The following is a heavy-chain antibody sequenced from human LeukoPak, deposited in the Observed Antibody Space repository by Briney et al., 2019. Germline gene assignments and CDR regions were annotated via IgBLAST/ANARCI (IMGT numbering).Heavy chain of an antibody. CDR3: ARGYDSSAYYPFNY. D-gene: IGHD3-22*01. J-gene: IGHJ4*02. CDR2: ISDSGST. V-gene: IGHV4-59*11. Sequence: DPSETLSLTCVVSGGSLSTHHWSWIRQSPGRGLEWIGYISDSGSTNYNPSLKSRVTISVGTSKNQFSLMLSSVTAADTAVYYCARGYDSSAYYPFNYWGQGTLVTVSS. CDR1: GGSLSTHH.